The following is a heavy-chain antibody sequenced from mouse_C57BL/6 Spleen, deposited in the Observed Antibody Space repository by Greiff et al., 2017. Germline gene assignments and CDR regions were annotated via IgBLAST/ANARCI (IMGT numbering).Heavy chain of an antibody. V-gene: IGHV1-82*01. J-gene: IGHJ2*01. D-gene: IGHD1-1*01. CDR3: ASFTAVVDFEG. CDR2: IYPGDGDT. CDR1: GYAFSSSW. Sequence: VQLQESGPELVKPGASVKISCKASGYAFSSSWMNWVKQRPGKGLEWIGRIYPGDGDTNYNGKFKGKATLTADKSSSTAYMQLSSLTSEDSAVYFCASFTAVVDFEGWGQGTTLTVAS.